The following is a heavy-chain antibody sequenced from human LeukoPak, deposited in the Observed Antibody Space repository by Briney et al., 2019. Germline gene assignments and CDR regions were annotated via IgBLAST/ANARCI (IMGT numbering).Heavy chain of an antibody. D-gene: IGHD6-13*01. CDR1: GFSFSSYW. CDR3: ARDQRGIASSTSDC. Sequence: GGSLRLSCAASGFSFSSYWMSWVRQAPGKGLEWVANINQDGSQEYYVVSVKGRFTISRDNAKNSLYLQMNSLRAEDTAVYYCARDQRGIASSTSDCWGQGALVTVSS. J-gene: IGHJ4*02. V-gene: IGHV3-7*01. CDR2: INQDGSQE.